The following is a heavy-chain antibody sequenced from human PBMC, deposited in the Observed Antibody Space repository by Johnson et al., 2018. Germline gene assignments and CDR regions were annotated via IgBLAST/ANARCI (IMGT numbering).Heavy chain of an antibody. J-gene: IGHJ6*03. CDR1: GFTFDDYA. CDR3: TMQPYYYYYMDV. V-gene: IGHV3-9*01. D-gene: IGHD3-3*01. CDR2: ISWNSGSI. Sequence: VQLVESGGGLVTPGRSLRLSCAASGFTFDDYAMHWVRQAPGKGLEWVSGISWNSGSIGYADSVKGRFTISRDNAKNSLYLQMNSLKTEDTAVYYCTMQPYYYYYMDVWGKGTTVTVSS.